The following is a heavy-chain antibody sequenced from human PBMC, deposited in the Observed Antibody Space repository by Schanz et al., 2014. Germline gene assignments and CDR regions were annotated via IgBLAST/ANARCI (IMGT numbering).Heavy chain of an antibody. Sequence: QVHLVESGGGVVQPGGSLRLSCAASGFTFSRYGIHWVRQAPGKGLEWVAVISYDGSNKHYADSVKGRFTISRDNSKNTLFLQMNSLRAEDTAVFYCARVGGTYYDFWSGVPPTVMHDGFDIWGQGTMVTVS. V-gene: IGHV3-30*03. D-gene: IGHD3-3*01. J-gene: IGHJ3*02. CDR2: ISYDGSNK. CDR1: GFTFSRYG. CDR3: ARVGGTYYDFWSGVPPTVMHDGFDI.